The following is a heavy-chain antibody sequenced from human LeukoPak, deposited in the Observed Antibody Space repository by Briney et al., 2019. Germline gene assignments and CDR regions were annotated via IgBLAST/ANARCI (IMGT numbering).Heavy chain of an antibody. CDR1: GGSFSGYY. CDR2: INHNGST. CDR3: ARAQPYDFWSGYTFDY. V-gene: IGHV4-34*01. D-gene: IGHD3-3*01. Sequence: PSETLSLTCAVYGGSFSGYYWSWIRQPPGKGLEWIGEINHNGSTNYNPSLKSRVTISVDTSKNQFSLKLSSVTAADTAVYYCARAQPYDFWSGYTFDYWGQGTLVTVSS. J-gene: IGHJ4*02.